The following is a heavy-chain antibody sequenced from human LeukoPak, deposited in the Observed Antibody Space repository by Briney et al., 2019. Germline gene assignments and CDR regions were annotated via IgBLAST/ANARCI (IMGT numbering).Heavy chain of an antibody. Sequence: GASVKVSCKASGYNFDKFGIAWVRQAPGQGLEWMGWINTHNGKTKYAQQYQGRVTMTTDTSTSTVYMELRSLRSDDTAVYFCARDTPQHLKRYDYWGQGTQVTVSS. CDR1: GYNFDKFG. D-gene: IGHD6-13*01. V-gene: IGHV1-18*01. J-gene: IGHJ4*02. CDR3: ARDTPQHLKRYDY. CDR2: INTHNGKT.